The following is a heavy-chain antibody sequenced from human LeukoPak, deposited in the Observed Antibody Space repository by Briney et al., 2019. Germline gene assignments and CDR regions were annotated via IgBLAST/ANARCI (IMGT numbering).Heavy chain of an antibody. CDR2: IYPSGST. J-gene: IGHJ4*02. V-gene: IGHV4-4*02. D-gene: IGHD1-14*01. CDR3: TVRTPKPGDY. CDR1: GASLTSSNW. Sequence: SETLSLTCTVSGASLTSSNWWNWVRQPPGKGLEWIGDIYPSGSTNYNPSLKSRGTISVVESKNQFSLKLTSVTAADTAVYYCTVRTPKPGDYWGQGTLVTVSS.